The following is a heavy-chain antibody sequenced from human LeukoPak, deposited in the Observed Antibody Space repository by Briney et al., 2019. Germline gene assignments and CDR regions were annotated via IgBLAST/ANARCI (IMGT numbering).Heavy chain of an antibody. CDR2: VYSSGST. V-gene: IGHV4-59*08. CDR3: ARHGRGGRDSYTWFLDY. Sequence: PSETLSLTCTVSGGSINEYSWSWIRQPPGKGLEWIGYVYSSGSTDYDPSLERRVSILVDMSKRQISLKMSSVTAADTAVYYCARHGRGGRDSYTWFLDYWGQGTLVTVSS. J-gene: IGHJ4*02. CDR1: GGSINEYS. D-gene: IGHD5-24*01.